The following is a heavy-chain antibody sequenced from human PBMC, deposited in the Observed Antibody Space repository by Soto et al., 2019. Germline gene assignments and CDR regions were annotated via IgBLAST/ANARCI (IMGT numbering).Heavy chain of an antibody. CDR1: GFTFSSYA. J-gene: IGHJ4*02. CDR2: ISGSGGST. D-gene: IGHD3-16*02. CDR3: AKKYYDYIWGSYRPYYFDY. V-gene: IGHV3-23*01. Sequence: GGSLRLSCAASGFTFSSYAMSWVRQAPGKGLEWVSAISGSGGSTYYADSVKGRFTISRDNSKNTLYLQMNSLRAEDTAVYYCAKKYYDYIWGSYRPYYFDYWGQGTLVTVSS.